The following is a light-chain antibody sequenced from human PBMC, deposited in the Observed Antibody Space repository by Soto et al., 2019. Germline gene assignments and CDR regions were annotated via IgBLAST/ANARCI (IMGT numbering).Light chain of an antibody. Sequence: EIVLTQSPATLSLSPGERAILSCRASQSVGAYLAWYQQKPGQAPRLLIYDASNRATGIQARFCGRGSGTGFTLTIHSLEAGDPAVNYCHHRCNWPVTFGPATEVDIK. CDR2: DAS. J-gene: IGKJ3*01. CDR1: QSVGAY. CDR3: HHRCNWPVT. V-gene: IGKV3-11*01.